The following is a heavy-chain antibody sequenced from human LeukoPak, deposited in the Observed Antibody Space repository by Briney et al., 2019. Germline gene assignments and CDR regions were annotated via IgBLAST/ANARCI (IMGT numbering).Heavy chain of an antibody. J-gene: IGHJ5*02. CDR3: ARNRYYYGSGTYGVPNWFDP. CDR1: GGSISSNSYY. CDR2: IYYSGST. D-gene: IGHD3-10*01. V-gene: IGHV4-39*01. Sequence: SETLSLTCTVSGGSISSNSYYWGWIRQPPGKGLEWIGSIYYSGSTYYNPSLKSRVTISVDTSKNQFSLMLSSVTAADTAVYYCARNRYYYGSGTYGVPNWFDPWGQGTLVTVSS.